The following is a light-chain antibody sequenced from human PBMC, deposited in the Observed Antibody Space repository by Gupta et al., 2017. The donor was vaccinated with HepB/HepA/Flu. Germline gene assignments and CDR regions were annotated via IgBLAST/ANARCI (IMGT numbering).Light chain of an antibody. V-gene: IGKV3-11*01. CDR1: QSIGSF. CDR2: GAS. Sequence: EIVLTQSPGTLSLSPGERATLSCRASQSIGSFLAWYQQTPGQAPRLLIYGASNRATGIPVRFSGSGSGTDFTLTISNLEPEDFAVYYCQQRFNWPLTFGGGTKVEI. CDR3: QQRFNWPLT. J-gene: IGKJ4*01.